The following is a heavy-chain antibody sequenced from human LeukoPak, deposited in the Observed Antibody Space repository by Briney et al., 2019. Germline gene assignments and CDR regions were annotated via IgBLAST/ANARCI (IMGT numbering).Heavy chain of an antibody. CDR2: INHSGST. CDR1: GGSFSGYY. Sequence: PSETLSLTCGVYGGSFSGYYWSWIRQPPGKGLEWIGEINHSGSTNYNPSLKSRVTISVDASKNQFSLKLSSVTAADTAVYYCARLWEPRDDAFDIWGQGTMVTVSS. D-gene: IGHD1-26*01. J-gene: IGHJ3*02. V-gene: IGHV4-34*01. CDR3: ARLWEPRDDAFDI.